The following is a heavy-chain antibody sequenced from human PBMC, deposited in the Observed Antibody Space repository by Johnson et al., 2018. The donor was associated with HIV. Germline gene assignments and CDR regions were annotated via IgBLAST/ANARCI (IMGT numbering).Heavy chain of an antibody. CDR3: AKGRIVGALQSAFDI. J-gene: IGHJ3*02. CDR1: GFTFSSYG. Sequence: QVLLVESGGGLVQPGGSLRLSCAASGFTFSSYGMHWVRQAPGKGLEWVAFILYDGSNKYYADSVKGRFTISRDNSKNTLHLQMNSLRCEDTAVYYCAKGRIVGALQSAFDIWGQGTMVTVSS. CDR2: ILYDGSNK. D-gene: IGHD1-26*01. V-gene: IGHV3-30*02.